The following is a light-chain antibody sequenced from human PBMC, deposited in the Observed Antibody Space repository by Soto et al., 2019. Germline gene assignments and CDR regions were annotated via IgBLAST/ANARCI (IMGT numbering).Light chain of an antibody. CDR1: QHVTTTY. CDR2: GAS. V-gene: IGKV3-20*01. Sequence: MVLTQSPATLSLSPGERATLSCTASQHVTTTYIAWYQQKFGQAPRLRIYGASTRATGTPDRFTGGGIGTDFPLNSRRVEPEDFAVYYCQQYDSSFTFGGGNKVEMK. CDR3: QQYDSSFT. J-gene: IGKJ4*01.